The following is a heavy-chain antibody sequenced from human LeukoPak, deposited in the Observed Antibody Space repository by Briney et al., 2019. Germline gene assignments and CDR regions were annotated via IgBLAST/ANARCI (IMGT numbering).Heavy chain of an antibody. V-gene: IGHV4-39*01. D-gene: IGHD2-21*02. CDR2: IYYSART. J-gene: IGHJ6*03. Sequence: PSETLSLICTVYAGSISSNSYYWGRIRQRPGEGLEWIGSIYYSARTYYNPSLQSRVTKSLRTSKNQFSLNLSSVTAADTAVYDWARHYCGGDCYPSFFYYCMDVWGKETTVTISS. CDR1: AGSISSNSYY. CDR3: ARHYCGGDCYPSFFYYCMDV.